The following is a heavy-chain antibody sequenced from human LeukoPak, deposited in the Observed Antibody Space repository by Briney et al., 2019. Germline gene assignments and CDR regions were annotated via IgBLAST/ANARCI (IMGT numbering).Heavy chain of an antibody. CDR1: EFSVGSNY. D-gene: IGHD3-22*01. CDR2: INSDGSNT. Sequence: GGSLRLSCAASEFSVGSNYMTWVRQAPGKGLVWVSRINSDGSNTNYADSVKGRVTISRDNAKNTLYLQMNSLRVEDTAVYFCARAQYYYDSSGYVRLDASDIWGQGTMVTVSS. V-gene: IGHV3-74*01. J-gene: IGHJ3*02. CDR3: ARAQYYYDSSGYVRLDASDI.